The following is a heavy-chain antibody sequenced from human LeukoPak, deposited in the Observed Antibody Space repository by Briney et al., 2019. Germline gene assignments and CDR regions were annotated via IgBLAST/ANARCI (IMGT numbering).Heavy chain of an antibody. Sequence: GGSLRLSCAASGFTFDDYAMHWVRQAPGKGLEWVSGISWNSGSIGYADSVKGRFTISRDNAKNSLYLQMNSLRAEDMALYYCARSSSWYAFDYWGQGTLVTVSS. CDR3: ARSSSWYAFDY. J-gene: IGHJ4*02. CDR2: ISWNSGSI. V-gene: IGHV3-9*03. CDR1: GFTFDDYA. D-gene: IGHD6-13*01.